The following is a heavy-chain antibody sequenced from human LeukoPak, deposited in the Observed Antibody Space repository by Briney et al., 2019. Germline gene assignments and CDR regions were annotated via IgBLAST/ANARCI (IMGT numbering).Heavy chain of an antibody. CDR1: GFTFSSFS. J-gene: IGHJ4*02. CDR2: ISSSGSYK. CDR3: ASGITMVL. V-gene: IGHV3-21*01. Sequence: PGGSLRLSCAASGFTFSSFSMNWVRQAPGKGLEWVSSISSSGSYKYYADSVKGRFTISRDNAKNSLYLQMNSLRAEDTAVYYCASGITMVLWGQGTLVTVSS. D-gene: IGHD3-10*01.